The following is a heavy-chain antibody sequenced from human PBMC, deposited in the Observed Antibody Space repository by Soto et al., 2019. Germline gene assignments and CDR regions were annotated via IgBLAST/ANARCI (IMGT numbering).Heavy chain of an antibody. J-gene: IGHJ6*02. CDR3: AKDKNGMDV. V-gene: IGHV3-43*01. Sequence: PGGSLRLSCAASGFTFDDYTMHWVRQAPGKGLEWVSLISWDGVSTYYADSVKGRFTTSRDNSKNSLYLQMNSLRTEDTALYYCAKDKNGMDVWGQGTTVTVSS. CDR2: ISWDGVST. CDR1: GFTFDDYT.